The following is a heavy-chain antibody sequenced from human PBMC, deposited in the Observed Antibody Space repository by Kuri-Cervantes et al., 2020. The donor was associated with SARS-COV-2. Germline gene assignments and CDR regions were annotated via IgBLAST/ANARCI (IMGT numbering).Heavy chain of an antibody. D-gene: IGHD5-18*01. J-gene: IGHJ5*02. CDR2: VYYGGGT. CDR1: GGSIGSYH. CDR3: ARDHGYGYGLFARHNWFDP. Sequence: GSLRLSCTVSGGSIGSYHWNWIRLSPGKGLECIGYVYYGGGTKYNPSLKSRVTISVDTSKNQFSLKLNSVTAADTAVYYCARDHGYGYGLFARHNWFDPWGQGTLVTVSS. V-gene: IGHV4-59*12.